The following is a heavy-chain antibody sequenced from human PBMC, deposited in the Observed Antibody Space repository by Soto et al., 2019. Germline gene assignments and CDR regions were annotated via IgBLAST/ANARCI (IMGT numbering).Heavy chain of an antibody. D-gene: IGHD6-6*01. J-gene: IGHJ5*02. CDR1: GFTFSSYW. V-gene: IGHV3-74*01. Sequence: LRLSCAASGFTFSSYWMHWVRQAPGKGLVWVSRINSDGSSTSYADSVKGRFTISRDNAKNTLYLQMNSLRAEDTAVYYCARETSSSGVPYGLNWFDPWGQGTLVTVSS. CDR3: ARETSSSGVPYGLNWFDP. CDR2: INSDGSST.